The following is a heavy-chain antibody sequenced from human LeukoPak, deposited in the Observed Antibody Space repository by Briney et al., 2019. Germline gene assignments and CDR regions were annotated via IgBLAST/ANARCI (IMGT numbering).Heavy chain of an antibody. CDR1: GFTFSNYW. Sequence: PGGSLRLSCAASGFTFSNYWMSWVRQAPGKGLEWVANIKQDGSERYYVDSVKGRFTISRDNAKNSLYLQMNSLRAEDTAVYYCARDQGGYSYGYDYWGQGTLVTVSS. V-gene: IGHV3-7*01. CDR3: ARDQGGYSYGYDY. D-gene: IGHD5-18*01. J-gene: IGHJ4*02. CDR2: IKQDGSER.